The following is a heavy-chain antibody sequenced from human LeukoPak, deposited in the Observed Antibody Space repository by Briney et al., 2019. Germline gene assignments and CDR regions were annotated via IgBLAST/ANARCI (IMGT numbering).Heavy chain of an antibody. CDR3: AKNPWIVVMVYSDY. CDR2: ISGSGGST. Sequence: GGSLRLSCAASGFTFSSYAMSWVRQAPGKGLEWGSAISGSGGSTYYAGAVKGRFTISPDNSKNTLYLQMNSLRAEDTAVYYCAKNPWIVVMVYSDYGGQGTRVTVP. D-gene: IGHD2-8*01. V-gene: IGHV3-23*01. CDR1: GFTFSSYA. J-gene: IGHJ4*02.